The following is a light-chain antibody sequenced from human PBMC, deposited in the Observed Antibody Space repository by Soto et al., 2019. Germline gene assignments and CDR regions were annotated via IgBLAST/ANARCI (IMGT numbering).Light chain of an antibody. Sequence: QSALTQPRSVSGSPGQSVTISCTGTSSDVGGYNFVSWYQQHPGKAPKLMIYDVSQRPSGVPDRFSGSKSGNTASLTISGLQDEDEADYYCCSYAGSHFLFGGGTKVNVL. J-gene: IGLJ2*01. V-gene: IGLV2-11*01. CDR1: SSDVGGYNF. CDR3: CSYAGSHFL. CDR2: DVS.